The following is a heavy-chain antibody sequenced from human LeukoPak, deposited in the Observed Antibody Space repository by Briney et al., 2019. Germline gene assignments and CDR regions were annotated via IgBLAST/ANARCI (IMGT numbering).Heavy chain of an antibody. Sequence: ASVKVSCKASGYTFTNYDINWVRQAPGQGLEWMGWMNPNSGNTDYAQKFQGRVTLIRNTSISTAYMELSSLRSEDTAVYYCARGWAGGNSGYTYCMDVWGKGTTVTVSS. V-gene: IGHV1-8*03. CDR3: ARGWAGGNSGYTYCMDV. D-gene: IGHD3-22*01. CDR1: GYTFTNYD. CDR2: MNPNSGNT. J-gene: IGHJ6*03.